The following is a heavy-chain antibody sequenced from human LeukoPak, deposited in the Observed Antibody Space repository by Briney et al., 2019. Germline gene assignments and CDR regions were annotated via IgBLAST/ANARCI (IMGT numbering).Heavy chain of an antibody. CDR2: IKQDGSEK. CDR1: GFTFSSYW. J-gene: IGHJ4*02. CDR3: ARDRGMATTQGSGY. V-gene: IGHV3-7*01. D-gene: IGHD5-12*01. Sequence: GGSLRLSCAASGFTFSSYWMSWVRQAPGKGLEWVANIKQDGSEKYYVDSVKGRFTISRDNAKNSLYLQMNSLRAEDTAVYYCARDRGMATTQGSGYWGQGTLVTVSS.